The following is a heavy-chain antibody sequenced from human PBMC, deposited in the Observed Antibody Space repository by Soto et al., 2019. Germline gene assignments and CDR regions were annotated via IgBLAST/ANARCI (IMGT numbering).Heavy chain of an antibody. CDR3: ARDGDVNTGFGKDY. V-gene: IGHV3-33*01. D-gene: IGHD3-16*01. CDR1: GFTFRNYG. CDR2: IWYEVGNK. J-gene: IGHJ4*02. Sequence: QVQLVESGGGVVQPGRSLRLSCAAPGFTFRNYGMSWVRQAPCQGLEWVSFIWYEVGNKYYAESVKGRFTISRDNSKNTLCLQMNSLRAEDTAGYYCARDGDVNTGFGKDYWGQGTLVTVAS.